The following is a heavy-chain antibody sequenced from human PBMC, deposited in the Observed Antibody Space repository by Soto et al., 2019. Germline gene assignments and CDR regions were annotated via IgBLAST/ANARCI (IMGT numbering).Heavy chain of an antibody. J-gene: IGHJ6*03. Sequence: QVQLQESGPGLVGPSGTLSLTCTVSNVSINSINWWGWVRQPPGQGLEWIGEIHDTGVTNYNPSLKSRVTLSVDKSKNQFFLNLGSVTAADTAMYYCVRPYWYSMDVWGKGTTVTVSS. CDR1: NVSINSINW. CDR3: VRPYWYSMDV. CDR2: IHDTGVT. V-gene: IGHV4-4*02.